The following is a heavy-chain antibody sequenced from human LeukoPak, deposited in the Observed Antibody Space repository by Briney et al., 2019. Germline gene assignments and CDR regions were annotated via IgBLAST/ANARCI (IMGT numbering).Heavy chain of an antibody. CDR3: ASWCSSTSGYPGAFDI. Sequence: SETLSLTCTVSSNSGYYWGWIRQPPGKGLEWIGYIYHSGSTYYNPSLKSRVTISVDRSKNQFSLKLSSVTAADTAVYYCASWCSSTSGYPGAFDIWGQGTMVTVSS. CDR1: SNSGYY. V-gene: IGHV4-38-2*02. D-gene: IGHD2-2*01. J-gene: IGHJ3*02. CDR2: IYHSGST.